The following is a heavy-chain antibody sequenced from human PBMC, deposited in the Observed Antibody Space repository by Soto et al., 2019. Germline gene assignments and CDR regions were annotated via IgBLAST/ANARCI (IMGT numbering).Heavy chain of an antibody. J-gene: IGHJ4*02. Sequence: XSLKVSCKASVYTFINYYIHWVRQAPGQGLEWLGMINPSSGHTNSAQKFQARVTLTRGPSTHTVDMDLSSLRSEDTAVYYCARSTDRYYFDYWGQGTLVTVSS. D-gene: IGHD1-26*01. CDR3: ARSTDRYYFDY. CDR1: VYTFINYY. V-gene: IGHV1-46*01. CDR2: INPSSGHT.